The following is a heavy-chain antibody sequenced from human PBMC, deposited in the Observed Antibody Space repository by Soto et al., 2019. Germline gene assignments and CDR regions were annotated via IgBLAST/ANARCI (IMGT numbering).Heavy chain of an antibody. CDR1: GYSITSYW. Sequence: GDSLMISCKVSGYSITSYWIGWVRQMPGKGLEWMGIIYPGDSDTRYSPSFQGQVTISADKSISTAYLQWSSLKASDTAMYYCARNGGVAHYYYYHGMDVWRQGTTDTVSS. D-gene: IGHD2-15*01. V-gene: IGHV5-51*01. CDR3: ARNGGVAHYYYYHGMDV. CDR2: IYPGDSDT. J-gene: IGHJ6*02.